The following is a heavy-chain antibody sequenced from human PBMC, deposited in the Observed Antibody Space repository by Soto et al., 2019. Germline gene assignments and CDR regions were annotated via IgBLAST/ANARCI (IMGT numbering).Heavy chain of an antibody. CDR2: INSDGSST. V-gene: IGHV3-74*01. D-gene: IGHD2-21*02. CDR3: ARDDRGHIVVVTAATNYYYYGMDV. CDR1: GFTFSSYW. J-gene: IGHJ6*02. Sequence: GGSLRLSCAASGFTFSSYWMHWVRQAPGKGLVWVSRINSDGSSTSYADSVKGRFTISRDNAKNTLYLQMNSLRAEDTAVYYCARDDRGHIVVVTAATNYYYYGMDVWGQGTMVTVSS.